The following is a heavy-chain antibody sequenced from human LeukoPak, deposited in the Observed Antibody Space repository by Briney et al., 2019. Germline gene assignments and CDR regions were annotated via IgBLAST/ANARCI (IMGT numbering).Heavy chain of an antibody. CDR2: TYYKSKWYN. CDR1: GDSVSSNSAP. J-gene: IGHJ5*02. V-gene: IGHV6-1*01. D-gene: IGHD2-15*01. CDR3: ARTYSSGSLDL. Sequence: SQTLSLTCSISGDSVSSNSAPWNWIRQSPSRGLEWLGRTYYKSKWYNDYAVSVRSRITINPDTSKNQFSLQLHSVTPEDTAVYYCARTYSSGSLDLWGRGTLVTVSS.